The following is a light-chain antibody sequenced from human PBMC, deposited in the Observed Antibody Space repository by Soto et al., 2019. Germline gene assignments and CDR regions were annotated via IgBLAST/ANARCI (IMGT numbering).Light chain of an antibody. Sequence: EIVMTQSPATLSVSPGERATLSCRASQSISINLAWYQQRPGQAPRLLIYGASTRATDIPARFSGSGSGTDFTLIISSLPSEDFAVYYWQQYNNWPRWTFGQGTKVEIK. V-gene: IGKV3-15*01. CDR2: GAS. J-gene: IGKJ1*01. CDR1: QSISIN. CDR3: QQYNNWPRWT.